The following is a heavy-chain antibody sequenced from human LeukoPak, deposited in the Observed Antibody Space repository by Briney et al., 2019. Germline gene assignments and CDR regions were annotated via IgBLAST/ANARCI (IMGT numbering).Heavy chain of an antibody. CDR3: ARDGLYGSGSYYNVDLDY. CDR2: INRDGSTT. CDR1: GFTFSSYW. Sequence: GGSLGLSCAASGFTFSSYWMHWVRQAPGKGLVWVSRINRDGSTTNYADSVKGRFTMSRDNAKNTLYLQMNSLRGEDTAVYYCARDGLYGSGSYYNVDLDYWGQGTLVTVSS. V-gene: IGHV3-74*01. D-gene: IGHD3-10*01. J-gene: IGHJ4*02.